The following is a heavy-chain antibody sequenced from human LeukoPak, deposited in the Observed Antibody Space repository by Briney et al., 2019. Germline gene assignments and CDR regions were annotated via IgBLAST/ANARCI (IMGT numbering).Heavy chain of an antibody. V-gene: IGHV3-74*01. D-gene: IGHD3-22*01. CDR1: GFTISSYW. CDR3: AREGYYYDSSGYSYYFDY. CDR2: INSDGSST. Sequence: GGSLRLSCAASGFTISSYWMHWVRQAPGKGLVWVSRINSDGSSTSYADSVKGRFTISRDNAKNTLYLQMNSLRAEDTAVYYCAREGYYYDSSGYSYYFDYWGQGTLVTVSS. J-gene: IGHJ4*02.